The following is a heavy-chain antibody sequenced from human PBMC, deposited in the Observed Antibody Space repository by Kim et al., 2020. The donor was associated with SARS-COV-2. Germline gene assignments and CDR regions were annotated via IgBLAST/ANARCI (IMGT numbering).Heavy chain of an antibody. CDR2: ISSTGRGT. J-gene: IGHJ4*02. CDR3: ARTGIFDY. D-gene: IGHD2-8*02. V-gene: IGHV3-23*01. CDR1: GFTFNDYG. Sequence: GGSLRLSCAASGFTFNDYGMSWVRQAPGKGLEWVSTISSTGRGTYYADSVKGRFTISRDDSKNTLYLQMNSLRAEDTAIYYCARTGIFDYWGQGTLVTVSS.